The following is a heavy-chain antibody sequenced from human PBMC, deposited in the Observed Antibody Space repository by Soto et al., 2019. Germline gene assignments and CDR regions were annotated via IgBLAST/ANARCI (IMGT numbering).Heavy chain of an antibody. Sequence: GGSLRLSCAASGFTFSSYAMSWVRQAPGKGLEWVSGISGSGGSTYYADPVKGRFTITRDNSKNTVFLQMNSLRDEDTAVYYCVKPPVITASYYYYDMDVWGQGTTVTVSS. V-gene: IGHV3-23*01. D-gene: IGHD4-4*01. J-gene: IGHJ6*02. CDR2: ISGSGGST. CDR1: GFTFSSYA. CDR3: VKPPVITASYYYYDMDV.